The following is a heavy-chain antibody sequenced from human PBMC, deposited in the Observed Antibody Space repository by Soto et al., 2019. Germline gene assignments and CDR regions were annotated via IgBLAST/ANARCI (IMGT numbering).Heavy chain of an antibody. Sequence: GGSLRLSCAASGFTFSSYWMHWVRQAPGKGLVWVSRINSDGSSTSYADSVKGRFTISRDNAKNTLYLQMNSLRAEDTAVYYCAGSGIAARGGDNWFDPWGKGTRVTVS. CDR3: AGSGIAARGGDNWFDP. D-gene: IGHD6-6*01. CDR2: INSDGSST. V-gene: IGHV3-74*01. J-gene: IGHJ5*02. CDR1: GFTFSSYW.